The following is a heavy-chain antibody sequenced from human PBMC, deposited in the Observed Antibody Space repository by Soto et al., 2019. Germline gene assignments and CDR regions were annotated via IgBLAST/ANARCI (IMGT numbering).Heavy chain of an antibody. CDR2: VSSTGST. CDR1: GGSLNSYY. CDR3: ARFSPPRKSYDSNPGWFDP. D-gene: IGHD3-22*01. V-gene: IGHV4-59*01. Sequence: SETLSLTCTVSGGSLNSYYRTWIRQSPGKGLGWIGYVSSTGSTNYNPSLKSRLTMSLDTSTNEVSLILTSVTAADEAVYFCARFSPPRKSYDSNPGWFDPWGQGIMVTSPQ. J-gene: IGHJ5*02.